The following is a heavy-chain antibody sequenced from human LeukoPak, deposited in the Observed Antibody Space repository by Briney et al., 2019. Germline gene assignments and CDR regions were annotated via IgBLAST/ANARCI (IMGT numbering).Heavy chain of an antibody. CDR1: GGSISSGGYY. CDR3: ARVRYTSLDY. V-gene: IGHV4-61*08. J-gene: IGHJ4*02. Sequence: SETLSLTCTVSGGSISSGGYYWSWIRQPPGKGLEWIGYIYYSGSTNYNPSLKSRVTISVDTSKNQFSLKLSSVTAADTAVYYCARVRYTSLDYWGQGTLVTVSS. CDR2: IYYSGST. D-gene: IGHD6-13*01.